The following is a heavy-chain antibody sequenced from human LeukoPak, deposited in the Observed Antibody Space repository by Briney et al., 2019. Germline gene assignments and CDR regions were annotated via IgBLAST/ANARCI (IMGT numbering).Heavy chain of an antibody. CDR1: GFTFSSYS. Sequence: GGSLRLSCAASGFTFSSYSMNWVRQAPGKGLEWFSSISSSSSYIYYADSVKGRFTISRDNAKNSLYLQMNSLRAEDTAVYYCARDRSSGTLDDAFDIWGQGTMVTVSS. D-gene: IGHD1-26*01. J-gene: IGHJ3*02. CDR2: ISSSSSYI. CDR3: ARDRSSGTLDDAFDI. V-gene: IGHV3-21*01.